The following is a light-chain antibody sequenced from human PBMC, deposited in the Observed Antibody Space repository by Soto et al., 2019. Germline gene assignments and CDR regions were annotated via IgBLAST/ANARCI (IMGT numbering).Light chain of an antibody. Sequence: EIVLTQSPGTLSLSPGERATLSCRASQSVSSSYLAWYQQKPGQAPRHLIYGASSRATGIPDRFSGSGSGTDFTLTISRLEPEDFAVYYCQQYGSSPGVTFGQGTRLEIK. CDR2: GAS. J-gene: IGKJ5*01. V-gene: IGKV3-20*01. CDR3: QQYGSSPGVT. CDR1: QSVSSSY.